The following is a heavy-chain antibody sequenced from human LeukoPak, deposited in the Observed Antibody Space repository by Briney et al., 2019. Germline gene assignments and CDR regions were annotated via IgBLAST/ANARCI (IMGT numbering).Heavy chain of an antibody. CDR1: GGSISSSSYY. V-gene: IGHV4-39*01. J-gene: IGHJ6*03. Sequence: PSETLSLTCTVSGGSISSSSYYWGWIRQPPGKGLEWRGSIYYSGSTYYNPSLKSRVTISVDTSKNQFSLKLSSVTAADTAVYYCARHGYCSSTSCSVYMDVWGKGTTVTVSS. CDR3: ARHGYCSSTSCSVYMDV. CDR2: IYYSGST. D-gene: IGHD2-2*03.